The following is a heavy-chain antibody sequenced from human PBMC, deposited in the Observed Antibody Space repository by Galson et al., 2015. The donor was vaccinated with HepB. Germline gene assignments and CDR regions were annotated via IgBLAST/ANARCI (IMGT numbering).Heavy chain of an antibody. V-gene: IGHV3-23*01. CDR1: GFTVSSNY. CDR2: LSGSGGST. CDR3: AKWGTTMGPLEY. J-gene: IGHJ4*02. Sequence: SLRLSCAASGFTVSSNYMSWVRQAPGKGLEWVSALSGSGGSTYYADSVKGRFTISRDNSKNTLYLQMNSLRAEDTAVYYCAKWGTTMGPLEYWGQGTLVTVSS. D-gene: IGHD3-10*01.